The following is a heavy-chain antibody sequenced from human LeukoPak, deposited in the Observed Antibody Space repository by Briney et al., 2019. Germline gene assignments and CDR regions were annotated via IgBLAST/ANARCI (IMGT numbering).Heavy chain of an antibody. J-gene: IGHJ4*02. CDR3: ASGYSYGHYFDY. V-gene: IGHV4-31*03. Sequence: SETLSLTCTVSGGSISSGGYYWSWVRQHPGTGLEWIGYIYYSGSTYYNPSLKSRVTISVDTSKNQFSLKLSSVTAADTAVYSCASGYSYGHYFDYWGQGTLVTVSS. CDR2: IYYSGST. CDR1: GGSISSGGYY. D-gene: IGHD5-18*01.